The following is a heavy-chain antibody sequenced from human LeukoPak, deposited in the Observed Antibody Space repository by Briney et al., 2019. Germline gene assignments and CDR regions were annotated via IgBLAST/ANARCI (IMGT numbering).Heavy chain of an antibody. V-gene: IGHV3-23*01. CDR3: AKSSYYDSSGYYREYYFDY. CDR1: GFTFSSYA. J-gene: IGHJ4*02. Sequence: GGSLRLSCAASGFTFSSYAMSWVRQAPGKGLEWVSAISGGGGSTHYADSVKGRFTISRDNSKNTLYLQMSSLRAGDTAVYYCAKSSYYDSSGYYREYYFDYWGQGTRVTVSS. CDR2: ISGGGGST. D-gene: IGHD3-22*01.